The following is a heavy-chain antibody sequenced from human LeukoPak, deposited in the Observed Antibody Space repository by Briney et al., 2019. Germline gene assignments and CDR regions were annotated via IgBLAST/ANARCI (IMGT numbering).Heavy chain of an antibody. CDR3: ARYYYDSSGYYFDS. CDR2: IDPNSGGT. V-gene: IGHV1-2*02. CDR1: GYTFTGYY. Sequence: GASVKVSCKASGYTFTGYYMHWVRQAPGQGLEWMGWIDPNSGGTNYAQKFQGRVTMTRDTSISTAYMELSRLRSDDTAVYYWARYYYDSSGYYFDSGGQGTLVIVSS. J-gene: IGHJ4*02. D-gene: IGHD3-22*01.